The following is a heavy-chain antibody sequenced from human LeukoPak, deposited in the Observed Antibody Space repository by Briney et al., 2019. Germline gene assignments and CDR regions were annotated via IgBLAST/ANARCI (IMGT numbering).Heavy chain of an antibody. CDR3: ARGSYEGGDYFDY. V-gene: IGHV3-30*04. J-gene: IGHJ4*02. Sequence: PGRSLRLSCAASGFTFSSYAMHWVRQAPGKGLEWVAVISYDGSNKYYADSVKGRFTMSRDNSKNTLYLQMNSLRAEDTAVYYCARGSYEGGDYFDYWGQGTLVTVSS. D-gene: IGHD3-22*01. CDR2: ISYDGSNK. CDR1: GFTFSSYA.